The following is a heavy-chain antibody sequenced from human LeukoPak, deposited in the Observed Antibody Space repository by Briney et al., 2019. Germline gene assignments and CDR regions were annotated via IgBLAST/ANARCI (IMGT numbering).Heavy chain of an antibody. CDR2: FDPEDGET. J-gene: IGHJ6*02. V-gene: IGHV1-24*01. Sequence: ASVKVSCKVSGYTLTELSMHWVRQAPGKGLEWMGGFDPEDGETIYAQKFQGRVTMTEDTSTDTACMELSSLRSEDTAVYYCATNGLVGATTAAMNYYYYGMDVWGQGTTVTVSS. CDR1: GYTLTELS. CDR3: ATNGLVGATTAAMNYYYYGMDV. D-gene: IGHD1-26*01.